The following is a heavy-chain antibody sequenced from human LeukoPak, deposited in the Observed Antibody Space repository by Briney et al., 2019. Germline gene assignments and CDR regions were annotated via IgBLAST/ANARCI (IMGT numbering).Heavy chain of an antibody. V-gene: IGHV3-21*04. D-gene: IGHD1-26*01. Sequence: AGGSLRLSCAASGFTFSSYSMNWVRQAPGKGLEWVSSISSSSSYIYYADSVKGRFTISRDNAKNSLYLQMNSLRAEDTAVYYCAKGRWELLTDAFDIWGQGTMVTVSS. CDR2: ISSSSSYI. J-gene: IGHJ3*02. CDR1: GFTFSSYS. CDR3: AKGRWELLTDAFDI.